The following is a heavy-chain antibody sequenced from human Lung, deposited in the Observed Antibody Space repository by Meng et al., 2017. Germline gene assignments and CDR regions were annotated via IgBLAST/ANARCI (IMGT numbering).Heavy chain of an antibody. Sequence: QVQLVQLGVEVKKPGASVKVSCKASGYTFTSYAMHWVRQAPGQRLEWMGWINAGNGNTKYSQKFQGRVTITRDTSASTAYMELSSLRSEDTAVYYCARGDYCGGDCYWFDYWGQGTLVTVSS. CDR3: ARGDYCGGDCYWFDY. V-gene: IGHV1-3*01. J-gene: IGHJ4*02. CDR1: GYTFTSYA. CDR2: INAGNGNT. D-gene: IGHD2-21*02.